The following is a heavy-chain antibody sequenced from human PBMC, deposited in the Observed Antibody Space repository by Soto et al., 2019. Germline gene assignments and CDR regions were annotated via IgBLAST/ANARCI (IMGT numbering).Heavy chain of an antibody. J-gene: IGHJ6*02. CDR1: GYSFTSYW. D-gene: IGHD6-6*01. Sequence: GESLKISCKGSGYSFTSYWISWVRQMPGKGLEWMGRIDPSDSYTNYSPSFQGHVTISADKSISTAYLQWSSLKASDTAMYYCARLSSPPDEYSSSSVAYYYYGMDVWGQGTTVTVSS. CDR2: IDPSDSYT. V-gene: IGHV5-10-1*01. CDR3: ARLSSPPDEYSSSSVAYYYYGMDV.